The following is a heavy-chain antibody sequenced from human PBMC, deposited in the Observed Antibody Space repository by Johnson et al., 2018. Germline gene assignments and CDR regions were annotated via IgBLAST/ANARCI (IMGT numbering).Heavy chain of an antibody. CDR1: GGSISPYY. CDR3: AKEWQFAYYYYYMDV. J-gene: IGHJ6*03. Sequence: QVQLQESGPGLVKPSETLSLTCTVSGGSISPYYWSWIRQPPGKGLEWIGYIYYSGSTNYNPSLKSRVTLSVDTSKNQFSLKLSSVTAADTAVYDCAKEWQFAYYYYYMDVWGKGTTVTVS. D-gene: IGHD3-10*01. CDR2: IYYSGST. V-gene: IGHV4-59*01.